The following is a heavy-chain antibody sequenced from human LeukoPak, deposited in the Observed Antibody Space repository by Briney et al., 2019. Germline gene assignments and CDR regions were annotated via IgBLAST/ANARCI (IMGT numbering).Heavy chain of an antibody. CDR2: IYTSGST. D-gene: IGHD3-22*01. CDR3: ARIRVLGGYYDSSGYYYYYMDV. J-gene: IGHJ6*03. Sequence: SQTLSLTCTVSGGSISSGSYYWSWIRQPAGKGLEWIGRIYTSGSTNYNPSLKSRVTISVDTSKNQFSLKLSSVTAADTAVYYCARIRVLGGYYDSSGYYYYYMDVWGKGTTVTVSS. V-gene: IGHV4-61*02. CDR1: GGSISSGSYY.